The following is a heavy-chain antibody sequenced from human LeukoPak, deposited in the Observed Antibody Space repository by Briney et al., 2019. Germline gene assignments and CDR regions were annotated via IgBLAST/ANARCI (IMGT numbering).Heavy chain of an antibody. CDR3: AMGIVGATGY. V-gene: IGHV3-21*01. CDR1: GFTFSSYS. J-gene: IGHJ4*02. Sequence: GGSLRLSCAASGFTFSSYSMNWVRQAPGKGLEWVSSISSSSSYIYYAGSVKGRFTISRDNAKNSLYLQMNSLRAEDTAVYYCAMGIVGATGYWGQGTLVTVSS. CDR2: ISSSSSYI. D-gene: IGHD1-26*01.